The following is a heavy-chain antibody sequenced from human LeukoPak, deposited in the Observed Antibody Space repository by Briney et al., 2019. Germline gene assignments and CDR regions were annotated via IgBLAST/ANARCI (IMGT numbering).Heavy chain of an antibody. J-gene: IGHJ4*02. V-gene: IGHV3-30-3*01. CDR2: ISYDGSNK. CDR3: ARGGIDSYYFDY. D-gene: IGHD1-1*01. Sequence: PGGSLRLSCAASGFTFSSYAMHWVRQAPGKGLEWVAVISYDGSNKYYADSVKGRFTISRDNSKNTLYLQMNSLRAEDTAVYYCARGGIDSYYFDYWGQGTLVTVSS. CDR1: GFTFSSYA.